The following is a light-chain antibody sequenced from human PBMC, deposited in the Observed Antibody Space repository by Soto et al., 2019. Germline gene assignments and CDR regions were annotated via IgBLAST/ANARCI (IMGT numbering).Light chain of an antibody. CDR2: GAS. V-gene: IGKV3-15*01. Sequence: EIVMTQSPATLSVSPGESATLSCRASQSVSNNLTWYQQKPGQPPRLLIYGASTRATGVPGRFSGSGSGTEFTLTISSLQSEDFAVYYCQQRSDWPWTFGQGTKVDIK. J-gene: IGKJ1*01. CDR1: QSVSNN. CDR3: QQRSDWPWT.